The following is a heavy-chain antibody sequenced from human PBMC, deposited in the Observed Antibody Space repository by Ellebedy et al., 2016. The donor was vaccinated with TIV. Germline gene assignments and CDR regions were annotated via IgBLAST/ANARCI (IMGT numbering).Heavy chain of an antibody. CDR2: IWYDGSNK. Sequence: GGSLRLXXAASRFTFSSYGMHWVRQAPGKGLEWVAVIWYDGSNKYYADSVKGRFTISRDNSKNALYLQMNSLRAEDTAVYYCSRCGGDCYFGPTFDYWGQGTLVTVSS. J-gene: IGHJ4*02. CDR3: SRCGGDCYFGPTFDY. CDR1: RFTFSSYG. D-gene: IGHD2-21*01. V-gene: IGHV3-33*01.